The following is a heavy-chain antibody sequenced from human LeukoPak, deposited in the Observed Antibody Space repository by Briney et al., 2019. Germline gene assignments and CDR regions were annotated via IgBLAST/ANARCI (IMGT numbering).Heavy chain of an antibody. CDR1: GYSISSGYY. CDR3: ARYSTSRSAEY. V-gene: IGHV4-38-2*02. J-gene: IGHJ4*02. CDR2: VYHSGST. D-gene: IGHD4-11*01. Sequence: PSETLCLTCTVSGYSISSGYYWGWIRQPPGKGLEWIGNVYHSGSTYYNPSLKSRVTISVDTSKNQFSLQLSSVTAADTAVYYCARYSTSRSAEYWGQGTLVTVSS.